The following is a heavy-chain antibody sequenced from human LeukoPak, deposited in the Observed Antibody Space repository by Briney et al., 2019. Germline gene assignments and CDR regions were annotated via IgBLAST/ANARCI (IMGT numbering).Heavy chain of an antibody. CDR1: GFTFSSYW. Sequence: GGSLRLSCAASGFTFSSYWMHWVRQAPGKGLGWVSRINSDGSSTSYADSVKGRFTISRDNAKNTLYLQMNSLRAEDTAVYYCARGGGVIIRGFDYWGQGTLVTVSS. J-gene: IGHJ4*02. CDR3: ARGGGVIIRGFDY. V-gene: IGHV3-74*01. D-gene: IGHD3-10*01. CDR2: INSDGSST.